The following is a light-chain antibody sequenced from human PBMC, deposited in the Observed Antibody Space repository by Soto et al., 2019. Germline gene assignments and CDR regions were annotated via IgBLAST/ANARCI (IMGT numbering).Light chain of an antibody. Sequence: QSVLTQPASVSGSPGQSITISCTGTSSDVGGYNYDSWYQQHPGKAPKLMIYEVSNRPSGISNRFSGSKSGNTASLTISGLQAEDEAEYYCSSYTSSTTLDVFGTGTKLTVL. CDR1: SSDVGGYNY. CDR2: EVS. J-gene: IGLJ1*01. CDR3: SSYTSSTTLDV. V-gene: IGLV2-14*01.